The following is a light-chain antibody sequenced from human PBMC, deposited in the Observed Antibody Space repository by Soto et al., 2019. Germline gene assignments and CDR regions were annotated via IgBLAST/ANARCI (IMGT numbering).Light chain of an antibody. CDR3: SSYTSSSTPYV. J-gene: IGLJ1*01. CDR1: SGEVGGYNY. CDR2: DVI. Sequence: QSVLTQPASVSGSPGQSITISCTGTSGEVGGYNYVSWYQQHPGKAPNLMIYDVINRPSGVSNCFSGSKSGNTASLTISGLQAEDEADYYCSSYTSSSTPYVFGTGTKVTVL. V-gene: IGLV2-14*01.